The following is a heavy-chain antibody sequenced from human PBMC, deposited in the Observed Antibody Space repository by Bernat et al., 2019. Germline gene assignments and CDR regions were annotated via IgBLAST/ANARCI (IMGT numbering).Heavy chain of an antibody. CDR2: IWYDGSNN. CDR1: GFTFSSYG. CDR3: ARDHESYYFDY. Sequence: QVQLVESGGGVVQPGRSLRLSCAASGFTFSSYGMHGVRQAPVKGLEWVAVIWYDGSNNYYADSVKGRLTISRDNSKNTLYLQMNSLRAEDTAVYYCARDHESYYFDYWGQGTLVTVS. D-gene: IGHD3-16*02. V-gene: IGHV3-33*01. J-gene: IGHJ4*02.